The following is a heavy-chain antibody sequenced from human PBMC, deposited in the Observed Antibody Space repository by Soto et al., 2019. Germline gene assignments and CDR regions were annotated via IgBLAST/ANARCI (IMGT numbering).Heavy chain of an antibody. CDR1: GGSISSSNYY. J-gene: IGHJ4*02. D-gene: IGHD1-7*01. V-gene: IGHV4-39*01. CDR2: IYYSGST. CDR3: AFSGFGITATTATDY. Sequence: QLQLQESGPGLVKPSETLSLTCTVSGGSISSSNYYWGWIRQPPGKGLEWIGSIYYSGSTYYNPSLKSRVTISVDTSKNQFSLKLSSVTAADTAVYYCAFSGFGITATTATDYWGQGTLVTVSS.